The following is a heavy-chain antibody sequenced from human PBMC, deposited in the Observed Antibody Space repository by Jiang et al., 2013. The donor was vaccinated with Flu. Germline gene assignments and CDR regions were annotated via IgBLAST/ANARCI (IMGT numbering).Heavy chain of an antibody. V-gene: IGHV7-4-1*02. CDR2: INTNTGNP. CDR1: GYTFTSYA. Sequence: ELKKPGASVKVSCKASGYTFTSYAMNWVRQAPGQGLEWMGWINTNTGNPTYAQGFTGRFVFSLDTSVSTAYLQISSLKAEDTAVYYCARDGWGYYDSSGYPFYGMDVWGQGTTVTVSS. CDR3: ARDGWGYYDSSGYPFYGMDV. D-gene: IGHD3-22*01. J-gene: IGHJ6*02.